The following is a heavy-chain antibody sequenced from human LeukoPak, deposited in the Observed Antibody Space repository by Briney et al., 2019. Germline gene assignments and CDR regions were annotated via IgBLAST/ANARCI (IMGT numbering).Heavy chain of an antibody. Sequence: GGSLRLSCAASGFAFSSYSMNWVRQAPGKGLEWVSSISSSSSYIYYADSVKGRFTISRDNAKNSLYLQMNSLRAEDTAVYYCARDLTNIAAAGLSIYYYYGMDVWGQGTTVTVSS. CDR3: ARDLTNIAAAGLSIYYYYGMDV. V-gene: IGHV3-21*01. CDR2: ISSSSSYI. D-gene: IGHD6-13*01. J-gene: IGHJ6*02. CDR1: GFAFSSYS.